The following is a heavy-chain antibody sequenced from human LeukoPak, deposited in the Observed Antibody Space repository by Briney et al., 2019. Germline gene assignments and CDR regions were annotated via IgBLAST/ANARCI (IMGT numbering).Heavy chain of an antibody. V-gene: IGHV3-23*01. J-gene: IGHJ4*02. D-gene: IGHD6-19*01. CDR2: ISGNGGST. Sequence: GGSLKLSCAASGFTFDDYAMHWVRQAPGKGLEWVSTISGNGGSTYYADSVKGRFTISRDNSQNTLYLQMYSLRAEDTAIFYCAKDTRKTFEYSGGFESWGQGTVVTVSS. CDR1: GFTFDDYA. CDR3: AKDTRKTFEYSGGFES.